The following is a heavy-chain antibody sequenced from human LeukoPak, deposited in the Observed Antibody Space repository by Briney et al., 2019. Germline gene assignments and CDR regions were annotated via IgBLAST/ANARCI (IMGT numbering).Heavy chain of an antibody. V-gene: IGHV1-2*02. CDR2: INPNGGGT. CDR3: ARARGWPIVYGMDV. Sequence: ASVKVSCKASGYTFTGYYMHWVRQAPGQGLEWMGWINPNGGGTNYAQKFQGRVTMTRDTSISTAYMELSRLRSDDTAVYYCARARGWPIVYGMDVWGQGTTVTVSS. CDR1: GYTFTGYY. D-gene: IGHD2-15*01. J-gene: IGHJ6*02.